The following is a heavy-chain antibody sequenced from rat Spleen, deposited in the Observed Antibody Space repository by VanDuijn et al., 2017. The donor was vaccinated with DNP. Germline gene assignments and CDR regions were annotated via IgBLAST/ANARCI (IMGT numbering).Heavy chain of an antibody. CDR2: ISYDGRNT. J-gene: IGHJ3*01. D-gene: IGHD1-11*01. CDR3: TKTGGNWVAH. CDR1: GFTFIDSY. Sequence: EVRLVESGGDLVQPGRSLKLSCAASGFTFIDSYMAWVRQAPTKGLEWVASISYDGRNTYYGDSVKGRFTISRDNAKTSLYLQMDSLRSEDTATYYCTKTGGNWVAHWGQGTLVTVSS. V-gene: IGHV5-20*01.